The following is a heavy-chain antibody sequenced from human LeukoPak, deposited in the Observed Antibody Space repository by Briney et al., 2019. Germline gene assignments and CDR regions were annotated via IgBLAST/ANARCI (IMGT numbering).Heavy chain of an antibody. Sequence: GESLKISCKGSGYSFASYWIGWVRQMPGKGLEWMAIIYPGDSDTRYSPSFQGQVTISADKSISTAYLQWSSLKASDTAMYYCARLFITWSGSHQFDYWGQGTLVTVSS. D-gene: IGHD3-3*01. CDR3: ARLFITWSGSHQFDY. V-gene: IGHV5-51*01. CDR2: IYPGDSDT. J-gene: IGHJ4*02. CDR1: GYSFASYW.